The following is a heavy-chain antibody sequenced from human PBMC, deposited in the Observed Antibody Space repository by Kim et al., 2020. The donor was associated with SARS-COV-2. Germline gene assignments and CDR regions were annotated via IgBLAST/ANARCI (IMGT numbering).Heavy chain of an antibody. V-gene: IGHV4-39*07. Sequence: LKRRVTISVDTSKNQFSLKLSSVTAADTAVYYCARDRYSSSWTQGGGFDPWGQGTLVTVSS. D-gene: IGHD6-13*01. CDR3: ARDRYSSSWTQGGGFDP. J-gene: IGHJ5*02.